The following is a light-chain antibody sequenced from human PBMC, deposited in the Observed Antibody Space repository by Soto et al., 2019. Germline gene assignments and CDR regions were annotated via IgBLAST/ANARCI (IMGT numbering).Light chain of an antibody. Sequence: QSALTQPASVSGSPGQSITVSCTGTNTDVGGYNYVSWYQQHPGKAPKLMIYEVTKRPSGVPDRFSGSKSGNTASLTVSGLQAEDEADYYCSSYAGSNNWGVFGGGTKLTVL. V-gene: IGLV2-8*01. J-gene: IGLJ2*01. CDR3: SSYAGSNNWGV. CDR1: NTDVGGYNY. CDR2: EVT.